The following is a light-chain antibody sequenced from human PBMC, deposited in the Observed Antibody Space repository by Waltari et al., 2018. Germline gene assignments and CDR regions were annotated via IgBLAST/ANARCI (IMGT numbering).Light chain of an antibody. CDR1: QSITTNS. CDR2: GTS. CDR3: LQYHISPLT. V-gene: IGKV3-20*01. Sequence: EVVLTQSPGTLSLSLGERATLSCRAIQSITTNSLAWYQQKPGQAPRFLIYGTSIRATGIPDRFTGSGSGTDFTLTISRLEPGDFAVYYCLQYHISPLTFGGGTKVE. J-gene: IGKJ4*01.